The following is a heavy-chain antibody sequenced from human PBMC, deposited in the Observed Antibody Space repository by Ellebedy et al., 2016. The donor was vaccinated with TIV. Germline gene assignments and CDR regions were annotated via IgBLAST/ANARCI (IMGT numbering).Heavy chain of an antibody. J-gene: IGHJ4*02. Sequence: SETLSLTCIVSGGGISGSGHYWGWVRQSPGKGLEWIGNIYHTGDAYYNLSLKSRVTISLDMSENQFSLRLRSVTAADTAMYYCVSSVEMATRFDYWGRGTQVTVSS. CDR3: VSSVEMATRFDY. CDR2: IYHTGDA. D-gene: IGHD5-24*01. CDR1: GGGISGSGHY. V-gene: IGHV4-39*01.